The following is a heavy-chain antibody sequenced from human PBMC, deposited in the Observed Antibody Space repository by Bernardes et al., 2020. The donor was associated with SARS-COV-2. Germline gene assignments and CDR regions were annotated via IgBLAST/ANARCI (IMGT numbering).Heavy chain of an antibody. Sequence: ASVKVSCKISGYLFTVFGITWVRQAPGQGLEWMGWNSTYTGNTNYAQNLQGRLTMTTDTSTTTAYMELRSLRPDDPAVYYCARVHTRDGYLTDHRGQGTLVTVSS. CDR2: NSTYTGNT. CDR3: ARVHTRDGYLTDH. CDR1: GYLFTVFG. V-gene: IGHV1-18*01. J-gene: IGHJ4*02. D-gene: IGHD5-12*01.